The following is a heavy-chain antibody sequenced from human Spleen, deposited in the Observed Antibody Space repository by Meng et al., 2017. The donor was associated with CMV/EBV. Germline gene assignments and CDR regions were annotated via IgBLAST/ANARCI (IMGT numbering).Heavy chain of an antibody. Sequence: CAPSGFSVSSNYMSWVRQATGKGLEWVSIIYRSGTTYYADSVKGRFTISRDNSKNTLYVQMNRLTTEDTAVYYCARDEGNLWFGKLDSWGQGALVTVSS. D-gene: IGHD3-10*01. CDR1: GFSVSSNY. CDR3: ARDEGNLWFGKLDS. CDR2: IYRSGTT. J-gene: IGHJ4*02. V-gene: IGHV3-66*03.